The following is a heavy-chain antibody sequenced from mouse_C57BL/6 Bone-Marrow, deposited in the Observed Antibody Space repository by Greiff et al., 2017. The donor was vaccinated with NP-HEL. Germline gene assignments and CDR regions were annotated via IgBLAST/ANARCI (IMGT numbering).Heavy chain of an antibody. Sequence: EVKLVESGGGLVQPKGSLKLSCAASGFTFNTYAMHWVRQAPGKGLEWVARISSKSSNYATYYADSVKDRFTISRDDSQSMLYLQMNNLKTEDTAMYYCVRGGVDYWGQGTTLTVSS. CDR2: ISSKSSNYAT. CDR1: GFTFNTYA. CDR3: VRGGVDY. J-gene: IGHJ2*01. V-gene: IGHV10-3*01.